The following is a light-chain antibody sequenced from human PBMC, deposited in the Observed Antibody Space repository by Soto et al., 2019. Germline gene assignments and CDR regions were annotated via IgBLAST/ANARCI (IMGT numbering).Light chain of an antibody. CDR3: QQRSNWPT. CDR1: QSVSSY. CDR2: DAS. V-gene: IGKV3-11*01. Sequence: EIVLTQSPATLSLSPGERATLSCRASQSVSSYLAWYQQKPGQAPRLLIYDASNRATGIPARFSGSGSGTDLTLTIRSLEPVDIAVYYCQQRSNWPTFGQGTKLEIK. J-gene: IGKJ2*01.